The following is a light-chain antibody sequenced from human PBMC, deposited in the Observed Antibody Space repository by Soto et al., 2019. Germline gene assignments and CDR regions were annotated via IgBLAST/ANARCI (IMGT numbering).Light chain of an antibody. V-gene: IGKV3-20*01. CDR3: QQYDVSPRT. J-gene: IGKJ1*01. CDR2: GAS. CDR1: QSISNNY. Sequence: EIVLTQSPGTLSLSPGERATLSCRTSQSISNNYLAWYQQKPGQAPRLLIYGASRRAIGIPDRFSGSGSGTDFILTISRLEPEDVAVYYCQQYDVSPRTFGQGTKVDVK.